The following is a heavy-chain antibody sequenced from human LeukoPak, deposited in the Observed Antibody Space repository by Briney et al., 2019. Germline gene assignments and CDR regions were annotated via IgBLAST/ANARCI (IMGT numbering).Heavy chain of an antibody. V-gene: IGHV3-53*01. Sequence: GGSLRLSCAASGFSVSSNYMSWVRQAPGKGLEWVSVIYSGGSTYYADSVKGRFTISRDNAKNSLYLQMNSLRAEDTAVYYCAREATGFDYWGQGTLVTVSS. J-gene: IGHJ4*02. CDR2: IYSGGST. CDR3: AREATGFDY. CDR1: GFSVSSNY.